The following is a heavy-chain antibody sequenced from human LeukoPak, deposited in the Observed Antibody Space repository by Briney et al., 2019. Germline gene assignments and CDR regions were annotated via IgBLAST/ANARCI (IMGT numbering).Heavy chain of an antibody. J-gene: IGHJ4*02. V-gene: IGHV3-48*03. Sequence: GGSLRLSCEASGFSFSTREMNWVRQAPGKGPEWVSYIISSGSTIYYADSVQGRFTMSRDNAKDSVYLQMNSLRAEDAAVYYCARDPGAARPIDYWGQGTLVTVSS. D-gene: IGHD6-6*01. CDR1: GFSFSTRE. CDR2: IISSGSTI. CDR3: ARDPGAARPIDY.